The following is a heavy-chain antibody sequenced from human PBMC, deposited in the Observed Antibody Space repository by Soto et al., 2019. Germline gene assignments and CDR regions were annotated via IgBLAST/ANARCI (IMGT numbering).Heavy chain of an antibody. V-gene: IGHV4-31*03. Sequence: SETLSLTCTVSGGSISSGGYYWSWIRQHPGKGLEWIGYIYYSGSTYYNPSLKSRVTISVDTSKNQFSLKLSSVTAADTAVYYCARENHKNAFDIWGQGTMVTVSS. CDR1: GGSISSGGYY. CDR3: ARENHKNAFDI. CDR2: IYYSGST. J-gene: IGHJ3*02.